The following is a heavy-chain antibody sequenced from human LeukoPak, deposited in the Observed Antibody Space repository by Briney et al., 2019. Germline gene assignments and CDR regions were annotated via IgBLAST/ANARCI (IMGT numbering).Heavy chain of an antibody. J-gene: IGHJ4*02. Sequence: GESLKTSCKGSGYRFISYWIGWVRQMPGKGLEWMGIIYPGDSDTRYSPSFQGQVTISADKSISTAYLQWSSLKASDTAMYYCAGRGIAVADPIDYWGQGTLVTVSS. CDR2: IYPGDSDT. CDR1: GYRFISYW. CDR3: AGRGIAVADPIDY. V-gene: IGHV5-51*01. D-gene: IGHD6-19*01.